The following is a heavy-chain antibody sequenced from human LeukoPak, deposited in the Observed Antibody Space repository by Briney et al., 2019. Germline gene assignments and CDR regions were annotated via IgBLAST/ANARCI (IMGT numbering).Heavy chain of an antibody. CDR1: DDSISSISFY. D-gene: IGHD6-13*01. Sequence: SETLSLTCTASDDSISSISFYWGWIRQPPGKGLGWIGSIYYGGTTYYSPSLESRVTMSLDTSKKQFSLRLRSVTAADTAVYYCVAYTSSLRWFDPWGQGTLVIVSS. J-gene: IGHJ5*02. CDR3: VAYTSSLRWFDP. V-gene: IGHV4-39*07. CDR2: IYYGGTT.